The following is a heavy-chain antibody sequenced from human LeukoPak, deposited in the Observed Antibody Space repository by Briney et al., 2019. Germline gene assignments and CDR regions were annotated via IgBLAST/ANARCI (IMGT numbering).Heavy chain of an antibody. CDR1: GFTFSSYA. CDR2: MSYDGSNK. V-gene: IGHV3-30*04. D-gene: IGHD2-21*01. CDR3: ARDPLGDSTYYFDY. J-gene: IGHJ4*02. Sequence: GGSLRLSCAASGFTFSSYAMHWVRQAPGKGLEWVAVMSYDGSNKYYADSVKGRFTISRDNSKNTLYLQMNSLRAEDTAVYYCARDPLGDSTYYFDYWGQGTLVTVSS.